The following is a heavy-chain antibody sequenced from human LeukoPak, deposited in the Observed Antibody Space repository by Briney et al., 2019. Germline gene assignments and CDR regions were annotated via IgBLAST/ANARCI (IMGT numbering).Heavy chain of an antibody. CDR3: AKDLLLRQFVLDF. CDR2: TLYDGSSQ. D-gene: IGHD5-24*01. J-gene: IGHJ4*02. V-gene: IGHV3-30*02. Sequence: GGSLRLSCAASGFTFTGYGMHWVRQAPGRGLEWVAFTLYDGSSQYYADSLRGRFTISRDNSKNTLFLQMNNLTHDDTAVCYCAKDLLLRQFVLDFWGQGTPVTVSS. CDR1: GFTFTGYG.